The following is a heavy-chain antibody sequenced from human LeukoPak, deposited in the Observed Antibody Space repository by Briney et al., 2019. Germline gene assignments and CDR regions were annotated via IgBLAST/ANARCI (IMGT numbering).Heavy chain of an antibody. J-gene: IGHJ6*03. V-gene: IGHV3-53*01. CDR1: GFTVSSNY. Sequence: GGSLRLSCAASGFTVSSNYMSWVRQAPGKGLGLVSVIYSGGSTYYADSVKGRFTISRDNSKNTLYLQMNSLRAEDTAVYYCARVMRYYYYMDAWGKGTTVTVSS. CDR2: IYSGGST. CDR3: ARVMRYYYYMDA.